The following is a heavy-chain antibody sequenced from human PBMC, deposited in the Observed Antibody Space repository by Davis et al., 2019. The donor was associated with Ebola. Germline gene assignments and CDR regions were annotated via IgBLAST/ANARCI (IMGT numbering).Heavy chain of an antibody. J-gene: IGHJ4*02. CDR1: GGTFSSYA. CDR3: AREGGGYNDYWEYYFDY. Sequence: SVKVSCKASGGTFSSYAISWVRQAPGQGLEWMGRIIPILGIANYAQKFQGRVTITADESTSTAYMELSSLRSEDTAVYYCAREGGGYNDYWEYYFDYWGQGTLVTVSS. D-gene: IGHD5-24*01. V-gene: IGHV1-69*04. CDR2: IIPILGIA.